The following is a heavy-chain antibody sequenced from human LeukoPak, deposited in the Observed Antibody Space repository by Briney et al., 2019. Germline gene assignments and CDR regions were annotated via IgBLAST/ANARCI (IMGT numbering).Heavy chain of an antibody. V-gene: IGHV1-69*04. CDR3: ARVPIAAAPYFDY. CDR2: IIPILGIA. J-gene: IGHJ4*02. D-gene: IGHD6-13*01. CDR1: GGTFGSYA. Sequence: GASVKVSCKASGGTFGSYAISWVRQAPGQGLEWMGRIIPILGIANYAQKFQGRVTITADKSTSTAYMELSSLRSEDTAVYYCARVPIAAAPYFDYWGQGTLVTVSS.